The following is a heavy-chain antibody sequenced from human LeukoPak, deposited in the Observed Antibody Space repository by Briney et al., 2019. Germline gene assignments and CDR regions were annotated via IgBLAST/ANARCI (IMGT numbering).Heavy chain of an antibody. CDR3: ARDSPYGTAGY. J-gene: IGHJ4*02. CDR1: GFTFSTYR. Sequence: GGSLRLSCAASGFTFSTYRMNWVRQAPGKGLEWLSYISSGSNTIFYADSVKGRFTISRDNTKNSLYLQMNSLRAEDTAVYYCARDSPYGTAGYWGQGTLVTVSS. D-gene: IGHD2-8*02. V-gene: IGHV3-48*04. CDR2: ISSGSNTI.